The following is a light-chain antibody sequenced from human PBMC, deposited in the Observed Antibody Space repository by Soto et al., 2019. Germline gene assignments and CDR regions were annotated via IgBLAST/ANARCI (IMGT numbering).Light chain of an antibody. J-gene: IGKJ5*01. Sequence: DIVLTQSPATLSLSPGERATLSCRASQSVSTYLAWYQQKPGQAPRLFIYDASNRATGIPARFSGSVSGTDFTLTISSLEQEDGAVYYCQQRSKWPITFGQGTRLEIK. CDR3: QQRSKWPIT. V-gene: IGKV3-11*01. CDR2: DAS. CDR1: QSVSTY.